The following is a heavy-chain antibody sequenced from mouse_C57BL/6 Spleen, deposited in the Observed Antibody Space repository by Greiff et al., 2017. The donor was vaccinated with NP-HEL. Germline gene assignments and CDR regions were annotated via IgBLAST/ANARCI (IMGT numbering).Heavy chain of an antibody. V-gene: IGHV1-82*01. CDR2: IYPGDGDT. D-gene: IGHD1-1*01. CDR1: GYAFSSSW. CDR3: ASSITTVVDY. Sequence: QVQLKQSGPELVKPGASVKISCKASGYAFSSSWMNWVKQRPGKGLEWIGRIYPGDGDTNYNGKFKGKATLTADKSSSTAYMQLSSLTSDDSAVYFCASSITTVVDYWGQGTTLTVSS. J-gene: IGHJ2*01.